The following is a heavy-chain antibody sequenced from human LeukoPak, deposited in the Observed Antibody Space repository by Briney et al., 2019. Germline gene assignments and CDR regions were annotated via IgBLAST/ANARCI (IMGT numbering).Heavy chain of an antibody. CDR1: GYTFTGYY. CDR2: INPNSGGT. Sequence: ASVKVSCKASGYTFTGYYMHWVRQAPGQGLEWMGWINPNSGGTNYAQKFQGRVTMTRDTSISTAYMELSRLRSDYTAVYYCARDEVPYYYDSSGEYFQHWGQGTLVTVSS. D-gene: IGHD3-22*01. J-gene: IGHJ1*01. V-gene: IGHV1-2*02. CDR3: ARDEVPYYYDSSGEYFQH.